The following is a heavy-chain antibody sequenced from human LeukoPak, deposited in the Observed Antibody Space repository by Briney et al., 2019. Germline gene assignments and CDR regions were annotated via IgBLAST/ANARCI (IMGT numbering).Heavy chain of an antibody. D-gene: IGHD4-17*01. J-gene: IGHJ4*02. CDR2: ISWNSGSI. CDR3: AKGVFATTYSAGNDY. Sequence: PGGSLRLSCAASGFTFDDYAMHWVRQAPGKGLGWVSGISWNSGSIGYADSVKGRFTISRDNAKNSLYLQMNSLRAEDTALYYCAKGVFATTYSAGNDYWGQGTLVTVSS. V-gene: IGHV3-9*01. CDR1: GFTFDDYA.